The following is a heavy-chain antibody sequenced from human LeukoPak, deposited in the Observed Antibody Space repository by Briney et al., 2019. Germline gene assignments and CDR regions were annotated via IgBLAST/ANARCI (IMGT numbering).Heavy chain of an antibody. CDR1: GDSVSSNSAA. CDR2: TYYRSKWYN. Sequence: SQTLSLTCAISGDSVSSNSAAWNWIRQSPSRGLEWLGRTYYRSKWYNDYAVSVKSRITINPDTSKNQFSLQLNSVTPEDTAVYYCAHSRRDTAMVWGAGSGGYYYDMDVWGQGTTVTVSS. D-gene: IGHD5-18*01. V-gene: IGHV6-1*01. J-gene: IGHJ6*02. CDR3: AHSRRDTAMVWGAGSGGYYYDMDV.